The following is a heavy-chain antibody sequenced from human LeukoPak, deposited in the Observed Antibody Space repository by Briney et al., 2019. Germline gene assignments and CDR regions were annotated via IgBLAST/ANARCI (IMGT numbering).Heavy chain of an antibody. J-gene: IGHJ4*02. CDR1: GGSISSSSYY. CDR2: INHSGST. D-gene: IGHD3-10*01. Sequence: PSETLSLTCSVSGGSISSSSYYWGWIRQSPGKGLEWIGEINHSGSTNYNPSLKSRVTISVDTSKNQFSLKLSSVTAADTAVYYCARYKVRGVPYYCAYDYWGQGTLVTVSS. CDR3: ARYKVRGVPYYCAYDY. V-gene: IGHV4-39*07.